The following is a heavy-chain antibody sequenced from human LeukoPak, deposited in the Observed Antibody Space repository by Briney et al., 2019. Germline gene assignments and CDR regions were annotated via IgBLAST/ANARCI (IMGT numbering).Heavy chain of an antibody. J-gene: IGHJ6*03. V-gene: IGHV1-2*02. D-gene: IGHD6-6*01. CDR1: GYTFTGYY. CDR2: INPNSGGT. Sequence: ASVKVSCKASGYTFTGYYMHWVRQAPGQGLEWMGWINPNSGGTNYAQKFQGRVTMTRDTSISTAYMELSRLRSDDTAVYYCARQSIAARPIWYYYYMDVWGKGTTVTVSS. CDR3: ARQSIAARPIWYYYYMDV.